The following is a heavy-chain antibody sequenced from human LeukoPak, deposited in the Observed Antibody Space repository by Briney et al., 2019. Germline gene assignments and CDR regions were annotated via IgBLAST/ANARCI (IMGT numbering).Heavy chain of an antibody. CDR2: IYYDGTT. Sequence: SETLSLTCTVSGGSISTYYWAWIRQPPVKGLEWIGNIYYDGTTYYSPSLKSRLTISIDTSKNQFSLKVNSVTAADTALYYCARHQSSAIDYWGQGTLVTVSS. CDR3: ARHQSSAIDY. D-gene: IGHD6-19*01. CDR1: GGSISTYY. V-gene: IGHV4-39*01. J-gene: IGHJ4*02.